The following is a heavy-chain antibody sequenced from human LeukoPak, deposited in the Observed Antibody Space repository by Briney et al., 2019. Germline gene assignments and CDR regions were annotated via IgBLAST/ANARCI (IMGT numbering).Heavy chain of an antibody. CDR2: ISWDGGST. J-gene: IGHJ3*02. V-gene: IGHV3-43*01. Sequence: GGSLRLSCAASGFTFDDYTMHWVRQAPGKGLEWVSLISWDGGSTYYADSVKGRFTISRDNSKNSLYLQMNSLRAEDTAVYYCAKDIVGANIRTRAFDIWGQGTMVTVSS. CDR1: GFTFDDYT. CDR3: AKDIVGANIRTRAFDI. D-gene: IGHD1-26*01.